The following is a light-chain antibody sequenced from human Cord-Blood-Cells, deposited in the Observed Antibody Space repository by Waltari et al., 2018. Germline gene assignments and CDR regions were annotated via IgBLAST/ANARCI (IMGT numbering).Light chain of an antibody. J-gene: IGKJ5*01. CDR2: DAS. CDR1: QSVSSY. V-gene: IGKV3-11*01. Sequence: EIVLTQSPATLSLSPGERATLSCRASQSVSSYLAWYQQKPGQAPRLLIYDASNRATGIPARFSGSESVTDFTLTISSLEPEDFAVYYCQQRSNWPPITFGQGTRLEIK. CDR3: QQRSNWPPIT.